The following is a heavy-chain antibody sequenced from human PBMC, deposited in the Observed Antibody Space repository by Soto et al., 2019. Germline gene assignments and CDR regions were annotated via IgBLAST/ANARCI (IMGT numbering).Heavy chain of an antibody. V-gene: IGHV1-2*02. D-gene: IGHD3-22*01. J-gene: IGHJ4*02. CDR1: GYTFTGCY. CDR3: ARDRLRGYDSSGFYS. CDR2: INPNSGGT. Sequence: GASVKVSCKASGYTFTGCYMHWVRQAPGQGLEWMGWINPNSGGTNYAQKFQDRVTMTTATSTNTVFLELRSLKSDDTAIYYCARDRLRGYDSSGFYSWGQGTMVTVSS.